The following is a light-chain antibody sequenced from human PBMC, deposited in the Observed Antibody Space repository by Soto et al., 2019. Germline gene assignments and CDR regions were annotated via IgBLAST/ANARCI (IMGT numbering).Light chain of an antibody. CDR2: RSD. Sequence: QSVLTQPPSMFGTPGQRVAISCSGGSSNVGRNYVYWYQQLPGTAPKLLISRSDQRPSGVPDRFSGSKSGTSGSLAISGLRSEDEADYYCAAWDDSLSGPVFGGGTKLTVL. J-gene: IGLJ2*01. CDR1: SSNVGRNY. V-gene: IGLV1-47*01. CDR3: AAWDDSLSGPV.